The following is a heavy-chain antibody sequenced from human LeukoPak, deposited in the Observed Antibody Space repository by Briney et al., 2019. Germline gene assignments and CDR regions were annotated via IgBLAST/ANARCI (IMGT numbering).Heavy chain of an antibody. CDR2: FDPEDGET. Sequence: ASVKVSCKVSGYTLPELSMHWLCQAAGKGLEWMGGFDPEDGETIYAHKFQYRVTMTEDTSTDTAYMELSSLRSEGTAVYYCARGPSGWYDGYYFDYWGQGTLVTVSS. V-gene: IGHV1-24*01. CDR1: GYTLPELS. CDR3: ARGPSGWYDGYYFDY. D-gene: IGHD6-19*01. J-gene: IGHJ4*02.